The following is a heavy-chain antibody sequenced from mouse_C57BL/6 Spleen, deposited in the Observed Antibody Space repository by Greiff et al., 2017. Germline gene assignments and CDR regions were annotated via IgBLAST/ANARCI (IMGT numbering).Heavy chain of an antibody. V-gene: IGHV1-55*01. D-gene: IGHD2-1*01. CDR3: ARRGYGNYFFDY. J-gene: IGHJ2*01. CDR1: GYTFTSYW. Sequence: QVQLQPPWAELVKPGASVKMSCKASGYTFTSYWITWVKQRPGQGLAWIGDLYPGIGSTNYNEKFKSKATLTVDTSSSPAYMQLSSLTSEDSAVYYCARRGYGNYFFDYWGQGTTLTVSS. CDR2: LYPGIGST.